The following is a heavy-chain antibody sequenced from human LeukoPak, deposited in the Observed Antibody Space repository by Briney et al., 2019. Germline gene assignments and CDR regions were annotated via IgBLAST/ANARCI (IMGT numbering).Heavy chain of an antibody. CDR3: ARDSGTATFDY. D-gene: IGHD4-17*01. CDR1: GYTFTGHY. J-gene: IGHJ4*02. Sequence: ASVKVSCKTSGYTFTGHYLHWVRQAPGQGLEWMGRINPNGGGTRYAQKFLGRVSMTSDTSISTAYMELRSLRSDDTAVYYCARDSGTATFDYWGQGTLVTVSS. V-gene: IGHV1-2*02. CDR2: INPNGGGT.